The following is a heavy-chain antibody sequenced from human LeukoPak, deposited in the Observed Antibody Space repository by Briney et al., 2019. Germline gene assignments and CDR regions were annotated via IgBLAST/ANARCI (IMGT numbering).Heavy chain of an antibody. J-gene: IGHJ4*02. CDR3: ARTPSYSSRYFDY. CDR1: GGTFSSYA. CDR2: IIPIFGTA. V-gene: IGHV1-69*13. Sequence: SVKVSCKASGGTFSSYAISWVRQAPGQGLEWKGGIIPIFGTANYAQKFQGRVTITADESTSTAYMELSSLRSEDTAVYYCARTPSYSSRYFDYWGQGTLVTVSS. D-gene: IGHD6-19*01.